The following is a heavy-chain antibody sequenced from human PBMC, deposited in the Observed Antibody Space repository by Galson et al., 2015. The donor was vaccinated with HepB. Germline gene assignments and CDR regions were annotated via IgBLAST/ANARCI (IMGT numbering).Heavy chain of an antibody. CDR1: GGSFSGYY. J-gene: IGHJ4*02. Sequence: TLSLTCAVYGGSFSGYYWSWIRQPPGKGLEWIGEINHSGSTNYNPSLKSRVTISVDTSKNQFSLKLSSVTAADTAVYYCARGQGYCSGGSCYLFFWGQGTLVTVSS. CDR2: INHSGST. D-gene: IGHD2-15*01. CDR3: ARGQGYCSGGSCYLFF. V-gene: IGHV4-34*01.